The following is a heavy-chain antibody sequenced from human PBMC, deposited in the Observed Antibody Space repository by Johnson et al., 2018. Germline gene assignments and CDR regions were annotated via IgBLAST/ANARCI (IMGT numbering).Heavy chain of an antibody. CDR3: VKAGAYYYYYMDV. V-gene: IGHV3-9*01. Sequence: VQLVQSGGGLVQPGRSLRPSCAASGFTFDDYAMHWVRQAPGKGLAWVSSIHWNIGSIDYADSVMGRFVISRDNAKNSLYLQMNSLRDEETALYYCVKAGAYYYYYMDVWGKGTTVTVSS. CDR2: IHWNIGSI. J-gene: IGHJ6*03. D-gene: IGHD1-14*01. CDR1: GFTFDDYA.